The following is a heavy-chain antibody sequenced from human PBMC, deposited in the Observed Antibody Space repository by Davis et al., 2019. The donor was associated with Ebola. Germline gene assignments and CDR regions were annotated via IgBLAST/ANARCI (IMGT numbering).Heavy chain of an antibody. J-gene: IGHJ6*02. D-gene: IGHD3-3*01. Sequence: GGSLRLSCAASGFTFSSYSMNWVRQAPGKGLEWVSYISSSSSTIYYADSVKGRFTISRDNAKNSLYLQMNSLRAEDTAVYYCARGRDLTFDFWSGYYGMDVWGQGTTVTVSS. V-gene: IGHV3-48*04. CDR2: ISSSSSTI. CDR1: GFTFSSYS. CDR3: ARGRDLTFDFWSGYYGMDV.